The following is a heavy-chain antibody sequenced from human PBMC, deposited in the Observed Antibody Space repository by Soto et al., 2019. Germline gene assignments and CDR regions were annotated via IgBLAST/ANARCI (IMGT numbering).Heavy chain of an antibody. J-gene: IGHJ4*02. CDR3: TGGSNSVY. D-gene: IGHD1-26*01. CDR2: IGANGDSI. Sequence: EVQLLESGGGLVQPGGSLRLSCAASGFTFNSYAMSWVRQAPGKGLEWVSHIGANGDSIYYADSVKGRFTISRDNSKNTLYRQMTGLRADDTSVYYCTGGSNSVYWGQGTLVTVSS. CDR1: GFTFNSYA. V-gene: IGHV3-23*01.